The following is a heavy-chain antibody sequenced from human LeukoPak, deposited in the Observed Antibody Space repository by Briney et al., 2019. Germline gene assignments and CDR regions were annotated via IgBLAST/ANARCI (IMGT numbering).Heavy chain of an antibody. D-gene: IGHD3-3*01. V-gene: IGHV4-30-2*01. CDR1: GGSISSGGYY. CDR3: ARVGGSGYYIWWFDP. J-gene: IGHJ5*02. Sequence: SETLSLTCTVSGGSISSGGYYWSWIRQPPGKGLEWIGYIYHSGSTYYNPPLKSRVTISVDRSKNQFSLKLSSVTAADTAVYYCARVGGSGYYIWWFDPWGQGTLVTVSS. CDR2: IYHSGST.